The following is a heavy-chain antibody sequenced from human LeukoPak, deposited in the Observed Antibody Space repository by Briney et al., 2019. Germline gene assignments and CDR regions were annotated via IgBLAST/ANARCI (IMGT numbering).Heavy chain of an antibody. CDR1: GFAFDNFA. CDR2: ISYNSGGR. J-gene: IGHJ6*02. D-gene: IGHD3-10*01. Sequence: GGSLRLSCAASGFAFDNFAMHWVRRAPGKGLEWVSGISYNSGGRGYADSVKGRFTISRDNAKNSLYLQMNSLRSEDTALYYCAKDLIGEASGGMDVWGQGTTVTVSS. CDR3: AKDLIGEASGGMDV. V-gene: IGHV3-9*01.